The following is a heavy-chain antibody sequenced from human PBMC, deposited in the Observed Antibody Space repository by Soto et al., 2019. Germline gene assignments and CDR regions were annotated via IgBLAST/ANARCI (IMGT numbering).Heavy chain of an antibody. CDR1: GFTFGNYA. J-gene: IGHJ4*02. CDR3: AKYCSSDVCFDY. D-gene: IGHD2-8*01. Sequence: EVQLLESGGGLVQPGGSLRLSCAASGFTFGNYAMSWVRQAPAKGLQWVSAISDSGGHTYYADSVKGRFTISRDNAKNSLYLQMSSLRDEDTAVYYCAKYCSSDVCFDYWGQGTLVTVSS. CDR2: ISDSGGHT. V-gene: IGHV3-23*01.